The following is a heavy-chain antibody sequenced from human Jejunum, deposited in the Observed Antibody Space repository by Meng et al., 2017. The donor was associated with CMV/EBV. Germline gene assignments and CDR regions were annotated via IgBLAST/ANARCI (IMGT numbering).Heavy chain of an antibody. D-gene: IGHD4-11*01. Sequence: ASRFTFRNYPIHWVRQAPDKGLEWVAGISNDGDTTYLADSVKGRFSISRDNSKNTVYLQMNSLRGEDTAVYYCARENDYRNYFDSWGRGTLVTVSS. CDR3: ARENDYRNYFDS. CDR1: RFTFRNYP. V-gene: IGHV3-30-3*01. J-gene: IGHJ4*02. CDR2: ISNDGDTT.